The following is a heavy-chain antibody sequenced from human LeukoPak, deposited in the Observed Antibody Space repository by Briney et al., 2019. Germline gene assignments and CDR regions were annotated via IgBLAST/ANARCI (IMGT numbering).Heavy chain of an antibody. D-gene: IGHD2-15*01. CDR3: NMEYCSGGSCYSKQDY. CDR1: GFTFSGSA. Sequence: PGGSLRLSCAASGFTFSGSAMLWVRQASGKGLEWVGRIRSKANSYATAYAASVKGRFTISRDDSKNTAYLQMNSLKTEDTAVYYCNMEYCSGGSCYSKQDYWGQGTLVTVSS. V-gene: IGHV3-73*01. CDR2: IRSKANSYAT. J-gene: IGHJ4*02.